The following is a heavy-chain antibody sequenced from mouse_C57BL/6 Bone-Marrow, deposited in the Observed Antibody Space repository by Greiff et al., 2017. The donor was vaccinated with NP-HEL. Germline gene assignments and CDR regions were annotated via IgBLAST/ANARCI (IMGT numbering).Heavy chain of an antibody. V-gene: IGHV1-82*01. CDR1: GYAFSSSW. CDR3: AKEGYDGYYVDV. CDR2: IYPGDGDT. J-gene: IGHJ1*03. D-gene: IGHD2-3*01. Sequence: VQLQQSGPELVKPGASVKISCKASGYAFSSSWMNWVKQRPGKGLEGIGRIYPGDGDTNYNGKFKGKGTLTADTSSSTAYMQLSSLTSEDSAVYFCAKEGYDGYYVDVWGTGTTVTVSS.